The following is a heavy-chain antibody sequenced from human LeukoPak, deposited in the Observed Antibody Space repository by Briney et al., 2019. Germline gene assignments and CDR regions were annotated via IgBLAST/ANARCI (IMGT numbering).Heavy chain of an antibody. CDR1: GFTFSSYA. J-gene: IGHJ2*01. D-gene: IGHD3-22*01. V-gene: IGHV3-23*01. CDR2: ISGSGGST. CDR3: ATDPDSSGFPNWYFDL. Sequence: GGSLRLSCAASGFTFSSYAMSWVRQAPGKGLEWVSAISGSGGSTYYADSVKGRFTISRDNSKNTLYLQMNSLRAEDTAVYYCATDPDSSGFPNWYFDLWGRGTLVTVSS.